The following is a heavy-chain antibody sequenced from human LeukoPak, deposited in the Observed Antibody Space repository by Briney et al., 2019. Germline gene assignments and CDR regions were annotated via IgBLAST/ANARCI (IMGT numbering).Heavy chain of an antibody. V-gene: IGHV1-18*01. Sequence: ASVKVSCKASGYTFTSYGISWVRQAPGQGLEWMGWISAYNGNTNHGQRLQGRVTMTTDTSTSTAYMELRSLRSDDTAVYDCARDTILVRGATDYWGQGTLVTVSS. CDR3: ARDTILVRGATDY. J-gene: IGHJ4*02. D-gene: IGHD3-10*01. CDR1: GYTFTSYG. CDR2: ISAYNGNT.